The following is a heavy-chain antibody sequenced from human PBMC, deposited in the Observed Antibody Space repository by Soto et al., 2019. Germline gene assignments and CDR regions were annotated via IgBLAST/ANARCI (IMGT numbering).Heavy chain of an antibody. V-gene: IGHV4-59*01. Sequence: SETLSLTCTVSGGSISSYYWSWIRQPPGKGLEWIGYIYYSGSTNYNPSLKSRVTISVDTSKNQFSLKLSSVTAADTAVYYCARGVRNYDFWSAITSPYGDWFDPWGQGTLVTVSS. J-gene: IGHJ5*02. CDR3: ARGVRNYDFWSAITSPYGDWFDP. D-gene: IGHD3-3*01. CDR2: IYYSGST. CDR1: GGSISSYY.